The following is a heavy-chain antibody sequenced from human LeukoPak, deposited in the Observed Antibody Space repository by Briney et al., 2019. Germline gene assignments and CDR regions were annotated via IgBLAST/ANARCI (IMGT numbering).Heavy chain of an antibody. CDR3: ARDVGFCSSTSCYFY. D-gene: IGHD2-2*01. CDR1: GFTFSSYS. CDR2: ICSSSSYI. Sequence: PGGSLRLSCAASGFTFSSYSMNWVRQAPGKGLEWVSSICSSSSYIYYADSVKGRFTISRDNAKNSLYLQMNSLRAEDTAVYYCARDVGFCSSTSCYFYWGQGTLVTVSS. V-gene: IGHV3-21*01. J-gene: IGHJ4*02.